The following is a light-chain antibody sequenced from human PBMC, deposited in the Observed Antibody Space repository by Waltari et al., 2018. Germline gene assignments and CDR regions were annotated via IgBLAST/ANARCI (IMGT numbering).Light chain of an antibody. CDR1: NIGSKS. CDR3: QVWDSSSDHVV. CDR2: YND. J-gene: IGLJ2*01. Sequence: SYLLTQPPSVSVAPGKTASITCGGNNIGSKSVHWYQRKAGQAPELVIFYNDDRPSGIPKRFSGSNSGNTATLTISRVEAGDEADYYCQVWDSSSDHVVFGGGTKLTVL. V-gene: IGLV3-21*04.